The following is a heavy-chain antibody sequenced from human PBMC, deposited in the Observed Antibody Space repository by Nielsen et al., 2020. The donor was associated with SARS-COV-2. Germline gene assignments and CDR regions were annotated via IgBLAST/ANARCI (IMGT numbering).Heavy chain of an antibody. CDR3: AKDVWSGAHQIGPDY. J-gene: IGHJ4*02. D-gene: IGHD3-3*01. CDR1: GFSFSSYA. CDR2: VSRDGSDT. V-gene: IGHV3-30*18. Sequence: GESLKISCAASGFSFSSYAMTWVRQVAGRGLEWVAIVSRDGSDTFYVDSVKGRFTISRDNSKNTVYLQMNSLRAEDTAVYHCAKDVWSGAHQIGPDYWGQGTLVTVSS.